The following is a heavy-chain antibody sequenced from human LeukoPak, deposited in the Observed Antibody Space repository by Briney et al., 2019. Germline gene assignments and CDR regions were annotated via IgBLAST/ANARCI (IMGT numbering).Heavy chain of an antibody. D-gene: IGHD6-6*01. J-gene: IGHJ5*02. V-gene: IGHV1-2*02. CDR1: GYNFTGYH. CDR3: ARKGAEYSRSPLLNAWFDP. Sequence: ASVKVSCKTSGYNFTGYHIHWVRQAPGQGLEWMGWIHPGTGDTRYTRKFQGRVTMTRDTSINTAYLELSGLKSNDTAVYYGARKGAEYSRSPLLNAWFDPWGQGTLITVSS. CDR2: IHPGTGDT.